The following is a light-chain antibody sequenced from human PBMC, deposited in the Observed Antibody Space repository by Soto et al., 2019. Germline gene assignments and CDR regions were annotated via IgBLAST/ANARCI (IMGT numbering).Light chain of an antibody. Sequence: QSALTQPASVSASPGQSITISCTGSSSDINSYKFVSWYQVLPGKAPKLIIYEDDYRPPEISSRFSASKSGNTASLTISGVQLEDDSHYFCCSYTKVNTWVFGGGTQLTVL. CDR1: SSDINSYKF. V-gene: IGLV2-14*01. CDR3: CSYTKVNTWV. CDR2: EDD. J-gene: IGLJ3*02.